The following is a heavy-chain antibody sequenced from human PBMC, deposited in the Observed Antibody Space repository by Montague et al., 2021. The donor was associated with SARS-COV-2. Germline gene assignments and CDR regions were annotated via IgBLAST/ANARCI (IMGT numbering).Heavy chain of an antibody. D-gene: IGHD3-3*01. Sequence: SETLSLTCTVSRGSISTYYWSWIRQPSGRGLEWIGYVYNSGTAIYNPSLHGRVTISVDTSKSQFSLQLSSVSAADTAIYYCVRGAIRGPYNWFDPWGQGTLVAVSS. V-gene: IGHV4-59*01. J-gene: IGHJ5*02. CDR3: VRGAIRGPYNWFDP. CDR2: VYNSGTA. CDR1: RGSISTYY.